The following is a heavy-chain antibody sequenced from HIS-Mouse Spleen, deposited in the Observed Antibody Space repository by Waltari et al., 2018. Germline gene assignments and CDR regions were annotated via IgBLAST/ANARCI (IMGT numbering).Heavy chain of an antibody. CDR3: ARIAEGYSSGWYAFDY. D-gene: IGHD6-19*01. CDR1: GFSLSTSGMC. CDR2: IDWDDDK. J-gene: IGHJ4*02. V-gene: IGHV2-70*15. Sequence: QVTLRESGPALVKPTQTLTLTCTFSGFSLSTSGMCVSWIRQPPGKGLEWLARIDWDDDKYSSTTLKTRLTISKDTSKNQVVLTMTNMDPVDTATYYCARIAEGYSSGWYAFDYWGQGTLVTVSS.